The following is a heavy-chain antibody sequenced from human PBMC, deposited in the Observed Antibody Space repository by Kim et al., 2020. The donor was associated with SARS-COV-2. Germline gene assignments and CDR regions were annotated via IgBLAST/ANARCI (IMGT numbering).Heavy chain of an antibody. J-gene: IGHJ4*02. Sequence: ASVKVSCKASGYTFTNYAMHWVRQAPGQRLEWMGWISAGDGNTKYSQKFQGRVTIARDTSANIVYMDLSSLSSEDTAVYYCSRQEGYCSGGSCYYGNWGQGTLVTVSS. V-gene: IGHV1-3*01. CDR3: SRQEGYCSGGSCYYGN. CDR1: GYTFTNYA. D-gene: IGHD2-15*01. CDR2: ISAGDGNT.